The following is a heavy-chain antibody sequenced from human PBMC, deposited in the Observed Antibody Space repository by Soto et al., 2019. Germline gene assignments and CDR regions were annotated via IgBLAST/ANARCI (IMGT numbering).Heavy chain of an antibody. D-gene: IGHD3-10*01. CDR1: GGSISSGDYY. V-gene: IGHV4-30-4*01. J-gene: IGHJ4*02. Sequence: QVQLQESGPGLVKPSQTLSLTCTVSGGSISSGDYYWSWIRQPPGKGLEWIGYIYYSGRTYYNPSLKSRVTISVDTSKNQFSLKLSSVTAADTAVYYCARDYYGSGSSEYYFDYWGQGTLVTVSS. CDR3: ARDYYGSGSSEYYFDY. CDR2: IYYSGRT.